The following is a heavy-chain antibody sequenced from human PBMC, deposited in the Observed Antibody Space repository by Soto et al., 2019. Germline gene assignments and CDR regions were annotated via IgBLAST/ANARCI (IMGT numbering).Heavy chain of an antibody. CDR2: IIPIFGTA. CDR3: ASGGPYCSGGSCYYITPYYYYGMDV. Sequence: ASVKVSCKASGGTFSSYAISWVRQAPGQGLEWMGGIIPIFGTANYAQKFQGRVTITADESTSTAYMELSSLRSEDTAVYYCASGGPYCSGGSCYYITPYYYYGMDVWGQGTTVTVSS. CDR1: GGTFSSYA. V-gene: IGHV1-69*13. D-gene: IGHD2-15*01. J-gene: IGHJ6*02.